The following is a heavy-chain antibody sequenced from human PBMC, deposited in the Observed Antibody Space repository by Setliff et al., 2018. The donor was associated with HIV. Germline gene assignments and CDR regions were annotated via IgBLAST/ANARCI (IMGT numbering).Heavy chain of an antibody. V-gene: IGHV4-38-2*01. D-gene: IGHD2-15*01. Sequence: PSETLSLTCAVSGFSINSGYYWGWIRQPPGKGLEWIGSIYQTGTTYYNPSLKSRVSISVDTSKNQFSLKLNSVTAAGTAVYYCARGCSGGTCTSDAFDIWGQGTMVTVSS. CDR2: IYQTGTT. CDR1: GFSINSGYY. J-gene: IGHJ3*02. CDR3: ARGCSGGTCTSDAFDI.